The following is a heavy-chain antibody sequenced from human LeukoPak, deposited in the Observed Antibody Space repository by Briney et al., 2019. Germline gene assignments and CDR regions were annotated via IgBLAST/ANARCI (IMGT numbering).Heavy chain of an antibody. Sequence: GGSLRLSCAASGFTFSSYGVSWVRRAPGKGLEWVSSISSSSSYIYYADSVKGRFTISRDNAKNSLYLQMNSLRAEGTAVYYCASSMIVVVTFDYWGQGTLVTVSS. CDR3: ASSMIVVVTFDY. J-gene: IGHJ4*02. D-gene: IGHD3-22*01. V-gene: IGHV3-21*01. CDR2: ISSSSSYI. CDR1: GFTFSSYG.